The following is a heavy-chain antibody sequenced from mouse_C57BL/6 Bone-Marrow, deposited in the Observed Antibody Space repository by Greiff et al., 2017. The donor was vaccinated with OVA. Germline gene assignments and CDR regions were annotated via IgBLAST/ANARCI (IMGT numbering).Heavy chain of an antibody. J-gene: IGHJ2*01. V-gene: IGHV6-3*01. D-gene: IGHD1-2*01. CDR3: TANGPFDY. CDR2: IRLKSDNYAT. CDR1: GFTFSNYW. Sequence: EVNVVESGGGLVQPGGSMKLSCVASGFTFSNYWMNWVRQSPEKGLEWVAQIRLKSDNYATHYAESVKGRFTISRDDSKSSVYLQMNNLRAEDTGIYYCTANGPFDYWGQGTTLTVSS.